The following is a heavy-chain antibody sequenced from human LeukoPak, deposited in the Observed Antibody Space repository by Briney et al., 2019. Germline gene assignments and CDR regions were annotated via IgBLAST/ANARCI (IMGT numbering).Heavy chain of an antibody. CDR1: GFTFSSNA. D-gene: IGHD1-1*01. CDR3: AKSKERYYYYYMDV. V-gene: IGHV3-30-3*02. Sequence: PGGSLRLSCAASGFTFSSNAMHWVRQAPGKGLEWVAVISYDGSNKYYADSVKGRFTISRDNSKNTLYLQMNSLRAEDTAVYYCAKSKERYYYYYMDVWGKGTTVTVSS. CDR2: ISYDGSNK. J-gene: IGHJ6*03.